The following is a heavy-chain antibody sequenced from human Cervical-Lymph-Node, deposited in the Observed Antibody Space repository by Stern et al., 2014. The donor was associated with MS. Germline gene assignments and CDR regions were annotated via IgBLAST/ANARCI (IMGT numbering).Heavy chain of an antibody. Sequence: QESGPGLVRPSETLSLTCTASGDSVSSEDYYWSWIRQSPGKDLEWIGYIYYRGRPNYNPSLKSRLTISIDTPKTHFPLKLISVAAADTAVYYCARSGYYGIDVWGKGITVIVSS. D-gene: IGHD1-26*01. J-gene: IGHJ6*04. V-gene: IGHV4-61*08. CDR3: ARSGYYGIDV. CDR1: GDSVSSEDYY. CDR2: IYYRGRP.